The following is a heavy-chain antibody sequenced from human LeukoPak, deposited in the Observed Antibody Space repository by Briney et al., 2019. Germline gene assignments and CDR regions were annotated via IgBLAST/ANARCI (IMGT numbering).Heavy chain of an antibody. CDR1: GFTFSSYG. J-gene: IGHJ4*02. CDR3: AKRRRNIAAARTFDY. CDR2: IRYDGSNK. V-gene: IGHV3-30*02. D-gene: IGHD6-13*01. Sequence: PGGSQRLSCAASGFTFSSYGMHWVRHAAGNGLEWVVFIRYDGSNKYYADSVKGRFTISRDNSKNTLYLQMNSLRAEDTAVYYCAKRRRNIAAARTFDYWGQGTLVTVSS.